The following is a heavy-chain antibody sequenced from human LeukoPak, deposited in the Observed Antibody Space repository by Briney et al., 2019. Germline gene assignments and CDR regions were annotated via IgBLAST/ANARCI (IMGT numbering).Heavy chain of an antibody. J-gene: IGHJ4*02. D-gene: IGHD6-19*01. Sequence: PGGSLRLSCAASGFTFDDYGMSWVRQAPGKGLEWVSGINWNGGSTGYADSVKGRFTISRDNAKNTLYLQMNSLRAEDTAVYYCAKVRWDNSGWYYLDYWGQGTLVTVSS. CDR1: GFTFDDYG. CDR2: INWNGGST. V-gene: IGHV3-20*04. CDR3: AKVRWDNSGWYYLDY.